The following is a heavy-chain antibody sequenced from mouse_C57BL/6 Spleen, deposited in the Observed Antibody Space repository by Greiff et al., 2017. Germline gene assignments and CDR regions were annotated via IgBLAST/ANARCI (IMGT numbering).Heavy chain of an antibody. CDR3: ARGDYYALYAMDY. CDR1: GYSITSGYY. V-gene: IGHV3-6*01. D-gene: IGHD1-1*01. J-gene: IGHJ4*01. Sequence: EVKLMESGPGLVKPSQSLSLTCSVTGYSITSGYYWNWIRQFPGNKLEWMGYISYDGSNNYNPSLKNRISITRDTSKNQFFLKLNSVTTEDTATYYCARGDYYALYAMDYWGQGTSVTVSS. CDR2: ISYDGSN.